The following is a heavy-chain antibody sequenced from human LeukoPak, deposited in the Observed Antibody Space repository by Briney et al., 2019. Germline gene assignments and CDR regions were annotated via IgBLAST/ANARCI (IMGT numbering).Heavy chain of an antibody. CDR1: GGSISSSSYY. CDR3: ARGGSFGGYYDSSGYYFGGPDY. CDR2: IYYSGST. J-gene: IGHJ4*02. V-gene: IGHV4-61*05. Sequence: SGTLSLTCAVSGGSISSSSYYWGWIRQPPGKGLEWIGYIYYSGSTNYNPSLKSRVTISVDTSKNQFSLKLSSVTAADTAVYYCARGGSFGGYYDSSGYYFGGPDYWGQGTLVTVSS. D-gene: IGHD3-22*01.